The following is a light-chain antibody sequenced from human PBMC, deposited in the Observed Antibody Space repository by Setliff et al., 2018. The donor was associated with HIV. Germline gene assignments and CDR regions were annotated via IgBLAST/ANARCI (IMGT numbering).Light chain of an antibody. Sequence: QSVLTQPASVSGSPGQSITISCTGTSSDIGAYNLVSWYRQYPGKAPKLMIYDDSKRPSGLSNRFSGSKSGNTASLTISGLQAEDEADYYCCSYAGSATWVFGGGTKVTVL. CDR1: SSDIGAYNL. J-gene: IGLJ2*01. CDR2: DDS. V-gene: IGLV2-23*01. CDR3: CSYAGSATWV.